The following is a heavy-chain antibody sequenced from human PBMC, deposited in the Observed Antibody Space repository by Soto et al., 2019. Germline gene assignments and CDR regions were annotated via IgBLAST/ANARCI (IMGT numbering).Heavy chain of an antibody. J-gene: IGHJ4*02. CDR2: IKQDGGEK. Sequence: GGFLRLSCAASGFTFSNYWMSWVRQAPGRGLEWVASIKQDGGEKYYMDSVKGRFTISKDNAKNSLYLQLNSLRAGDTAVYYCARDSHAHFDYWGQGTLVTVSS. CDR1: GFTFSNYW. V-gene: IGHV3-7*01. CDR3: ARDSHAHFDY.